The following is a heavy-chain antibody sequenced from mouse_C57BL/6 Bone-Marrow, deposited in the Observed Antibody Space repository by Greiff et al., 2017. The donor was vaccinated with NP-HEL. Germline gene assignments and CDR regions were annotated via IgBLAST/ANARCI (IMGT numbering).Heavy chain of an antibody. CDR1: GFTFSSYA. CDR2: ISDGGSYT. D-gene: IGHD2-1*01. CDR3: AREGGYGNPYWYFDV. V-gene: IGHV5-4*01. J-gene: IGHJ1*03. Sequence: EVKLMESGGGLVKPGGSLKLSCAASGFTFSSYAMSWVRQTPEKRLEWVATISDGGSYTYYPDNVKGRFTISRDNAKNNLYLQMSHLKSEDTAMYYCAREGGYGNPYWYFDVWGTGTTVTVSS.